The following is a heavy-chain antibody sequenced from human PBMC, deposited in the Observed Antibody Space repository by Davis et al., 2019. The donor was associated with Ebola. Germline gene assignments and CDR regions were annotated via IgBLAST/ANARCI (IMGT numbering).Heavy chain of an antibody. CDR3: ARGDTVTTFYYYGMDV. D-gene: IGHD4-17*01. J-gene: IGHJ6*02. V-gene: IGHV3-48*03. CDR2: ISSSGSTI. Sequence: GGSLRLSCAASGFTFSSYEMNWVRQAPGKGLEWVSYISSSGSTIYYADSVKGRFTISRDNAKNSLYLQMNSLRAEDTAVYYCARGDTVTTFYYYGMDVWGQGTTVTVSS. CDR1: GFTFSSYE.